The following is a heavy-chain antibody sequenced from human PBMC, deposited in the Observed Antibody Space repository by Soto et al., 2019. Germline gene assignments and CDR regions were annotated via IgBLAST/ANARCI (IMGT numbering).Heavy chain of an antibody. CDR3: TKCNYGNYYGMDV. CDR1: GFTFSSYA. CDR2: ISGRGGGT. Sequence: EVQLLESGGGLVQPGGSLRLSCAASGFTFSSYAMSWVRQAPGKELEWVSAISGRGGGTYYADSVRGRFTISRDNSKNTLYLQINSLRAEDTAVYYCTKCNYGNYYGMDVWGQGTTVTVSS. D-gene: IGHD4-4*01. V-gene: IGHV3-23*01. J-gene: IGHJ6*02.